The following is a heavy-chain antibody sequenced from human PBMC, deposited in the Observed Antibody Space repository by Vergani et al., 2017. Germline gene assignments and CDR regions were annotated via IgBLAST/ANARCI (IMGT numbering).Heavy chain of an antibody. Sequence: EVQLVESGGGLVKRGGSLRLSCAASGFTFSSYRMNWVRQAPGKGLEWVSSINSSSSYIHYSDSLKGRFTISRDNAKSSLYLQMNSLRAEDTGVYYCARDRYYLGXGSYPYFYYYGLDVGGQATAVTVSS. V-gene: IGHV3-21*01. CDR2: INSSSSYI. D-gene: IGHD3-10*01. J-gene: IGHJ6*02. CDR3: ARDRYYLGXGSYPYFYYYGLDV. CDR1: GFTFSSYR.